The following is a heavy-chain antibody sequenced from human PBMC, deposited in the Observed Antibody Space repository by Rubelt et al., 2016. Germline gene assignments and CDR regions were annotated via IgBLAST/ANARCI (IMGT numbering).Heavy chain of an antibody. D-gene: IGHD2-2*01. CDR3: ATQGYCSSTSCYGAY. V-gene: IGHV3-48*02. CDR2: IRSRCGAR. Sequence: EVQLVESGGGLVQPGGSLRLSCAASGFTFSRYSMNWVRQAPGKGVEWVSYIRSRCGARYYPESVKGRFTISMDNAKNSLELQMNSLRYEDTAVYYCATQGYCSSTSCYGAYWGQGTLVTVSS. CDR1: GFTFSRYS. J-gene: IGHJ4*02.